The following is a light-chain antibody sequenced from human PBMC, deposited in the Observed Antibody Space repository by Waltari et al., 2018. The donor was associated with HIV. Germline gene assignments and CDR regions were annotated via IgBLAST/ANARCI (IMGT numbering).Light chain of an antibody. J-gene: IGLJ2*01. CDR1: NIGSKS. Sequence: SYVLTQPPSVSVAPGQTARITCGGNNIGSKSVHWYQQKPGQAPVLVVYDDGDRPSGIPERFSGSNSGNTATLTISRVEAGDEADYYCQVWDESNEQVVFGGGTRLTVL. CDR2: DDG. V-gene: IGLV3-21*02. CDR3: QVWDESNEQVV.